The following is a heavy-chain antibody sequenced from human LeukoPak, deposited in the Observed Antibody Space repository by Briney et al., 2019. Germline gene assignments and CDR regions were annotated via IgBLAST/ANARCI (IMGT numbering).Heavy chain of an antibody. V-gene: IGHV1-2*06. D-gene: IGHD3-9*01. J-gene: IGHJ4*02. CDR1: GYTFTVYY. CDR3: ASTGGLTGFFYFDY. CDR2: INPNSGGT. Sequence: ASVNVSFKASGYTFTVYYMHWVRQAPGQGLEWMGRINPNSGGTNYAQKFQGRVTMTRDTSISTAYMELSRLRSDDTAVYYCASTGGLTGFFYFDYWGQGTLVTVSS.